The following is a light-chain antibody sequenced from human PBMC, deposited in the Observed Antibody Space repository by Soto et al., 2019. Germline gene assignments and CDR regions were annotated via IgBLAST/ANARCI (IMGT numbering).Light chain of an antibody. J-gene: IGKJ4*01. CDR3: QQANSFPPPLT. CDR1: QGISSW. V-gene: IGKV1-12*01. Sequence: DIQMTQSPSSVSASVGDRVTITCRASQGISSWLAWSQQKPGKAPKLLIYAASSLQSGVPSRFSGSGSGTDCTHTSSSLQPEDFATYDCQQANSFPPPLTFGGGTKVEIK. CDR2: AAS.